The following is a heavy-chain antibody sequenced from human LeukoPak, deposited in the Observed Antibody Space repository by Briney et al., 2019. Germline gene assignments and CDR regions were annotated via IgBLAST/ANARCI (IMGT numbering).Heavy chain of an antibody. V-gene: IGHV5-51*01. J-gene: IGHJ4*02. Sequence: GESLKISCKGSGYSFTGYWISWVRQMPGKGLEWMGIIYPGDSDTRYSPSFQSQVTISADKSISTAYLQWSSLKASDTAMYYCARRVFGSTSLYYFDYWDQGTLVTVSS. D-gene: IGHD2-2*01. CDR1: GYSFTGYW. CDR2: IYPGDSDT. CDR3: ARRVFGSTSLYYFDY.